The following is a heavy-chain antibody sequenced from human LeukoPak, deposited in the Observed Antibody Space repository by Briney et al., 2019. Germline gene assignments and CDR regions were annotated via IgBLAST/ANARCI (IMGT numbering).Heavy chain of an antibody. CDR2: INHSGST. Sequence: PSETLSLTCAVHGGSFSGYYWSWIRQPPGKGLEWIGEINHSGSTNYNPSLKSRVTISVDTSKNQFSLKLSSVTAADTAVYYCARGPWGMVRGVILHKNHYFDYWGQGTLVTVSS. D-gene: IGHD3-10*01. CDR1: GGSFSGYY. CDR3: ARGPWGMVRGVILHKNHYFDY. J-gene: IGHJ4*02. V-gene: IGHV4-34*01.